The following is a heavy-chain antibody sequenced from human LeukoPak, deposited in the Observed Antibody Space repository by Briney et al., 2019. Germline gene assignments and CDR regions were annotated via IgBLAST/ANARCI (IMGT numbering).Heavy chain of an antibody. CDR1: GGSFSGYY. J-gene: IGHJ4*02. V-gene: IGHV4-34*01. Sequence: SETLSLTCAVYGGSFSGYYWSWIRQPPGKGLEWIGEINHSGSTNYNPSLKSRVTISVDTSKNQFSLKLSSVTAADTAVYYCATSPQYGGYLGQGTLVTVSS. D-gene: IGHD4-23*01. CDR3: ATSPQYGGY. CDR2: INHSGST.